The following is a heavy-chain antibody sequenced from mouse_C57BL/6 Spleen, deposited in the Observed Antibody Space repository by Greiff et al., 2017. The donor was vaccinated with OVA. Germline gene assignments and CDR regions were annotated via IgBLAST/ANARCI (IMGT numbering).Heavy chain of an antibody. D-gene: IGHD2-4*01. CDR2: IDPSDSET. Sequence: QVQLQQPGAELVRPGSSVKLSCKTSGYTITSYWMHWVKQRPIQGLEWIGNIDPSDSETHYNQKFKDKATLTVDKSSSTAYMQLSSLTSEDSAVYYCATDYDGYWGQGTTLTVSS. CDR1: GYTITSYW. J-gene: IGHJ2*01. CDR3: ATDYDGY. V-gene: IGHV1-52*01.